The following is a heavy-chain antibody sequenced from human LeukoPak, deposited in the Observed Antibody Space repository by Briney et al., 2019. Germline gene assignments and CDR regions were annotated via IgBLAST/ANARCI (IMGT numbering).Heavy chain of an antibody. CDR2: ISSSSSYI. CDR3: ARGIAVAGYYYYMDV. D-gene: IGHD6-19*01. Sequence: SGGSLRLSCAAFGFTLSSYEMNWVRQAPGKGLEWVSSISSSSSYIYYADSVKGRFTISRDNAKNSLYLQMNSLRAEDTAVYYCARGIAVAGYYYYMDVWGKGTTVTVSS. V-gene: IGHV3-21*01. CDR1: GFTLSSYE. J-gene: IGHJ6*03.